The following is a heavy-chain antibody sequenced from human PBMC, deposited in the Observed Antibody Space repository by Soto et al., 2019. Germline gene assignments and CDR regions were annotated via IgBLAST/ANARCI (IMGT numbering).Heavy chain of an antibody. CDR3: AKAMNDFWTGYYYYMDV. V-gene: IGHV3-23*01. CDR1: GFTFSSYA. CDR2: ISGSGGST. D-gene: IGHD3-3*01. Sequence: GGSLRLSCAASGFTFSSYAMSWVRQAPGKGLEWVSAISGSGGSTYYADSVKGRFTISRDNSKNTLYLQMNSLRAEDTAVYYCAKAMNDFWTGYYYYMDVWGKGTTVTVSS. J-gene: IGHJ6*03.